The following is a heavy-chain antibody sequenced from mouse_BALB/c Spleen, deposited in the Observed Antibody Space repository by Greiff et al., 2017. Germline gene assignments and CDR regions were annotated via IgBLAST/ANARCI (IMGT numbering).Heavy chain of an antibody. CDR2: IYPGSGST. D-gene: IGHD3-2*01. Sequence: LQQPGSELVRPGASVKLSCKASGYTFTSYWMHWVKQRHGQGLEWIGNIYPGSGSTNYDEKFKSKGTLTVDTSSSTAYMHLSSLTSEDSAVYYCTRSRTARPFDYWGQGTTLTVSS. CDR3: TRSRTARPFDY. V-gene: IGHV1S22*01. CDR1: GYTFTSYW. J-gene: IGHJ2*01.